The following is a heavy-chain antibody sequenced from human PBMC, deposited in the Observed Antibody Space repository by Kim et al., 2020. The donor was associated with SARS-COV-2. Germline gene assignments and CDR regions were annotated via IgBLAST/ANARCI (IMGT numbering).Heavy chain of an antibody. J-gene: IGHJ4*02. V-gene: IGHV3-11*01. CDR1: GFPFSDFY. CDR2: ITGTGATT. CDR3: ARGRRVTTVTRIDYFDY. Sequence: GGSLRLSCAASGFPFSDFYIAWIRQAPGKGLEWVSYITGTGATTYYADSVRGRFTISRDNAKNSVHLQMNTLRAEDTAVYYCARGRRVTTVTRIDYFDYWGQGALVTVAS. D-gene: IGHD4-17*01.